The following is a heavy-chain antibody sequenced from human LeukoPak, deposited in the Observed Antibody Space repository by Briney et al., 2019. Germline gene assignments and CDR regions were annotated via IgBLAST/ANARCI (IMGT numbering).Heavy chain of an antibody. CDR1: GFTFSSYS. V-gene: IGHV3-21*01. CDR2: ISSSSSYI. Sequence: GGSLRLSCAASGFTFSSYSMNWVRQAPGKGLEWVSSISSSSSYIYYADSVKGRFTISRDNAKNSLYLQMNSLRAEDTAVYSCSRAWLEMATIAYWGQGTLVTVSS. CDR3: SRAWLEMATIAY. D-gene: IGHD5-24*01. J-gene: IGHJ4*02.